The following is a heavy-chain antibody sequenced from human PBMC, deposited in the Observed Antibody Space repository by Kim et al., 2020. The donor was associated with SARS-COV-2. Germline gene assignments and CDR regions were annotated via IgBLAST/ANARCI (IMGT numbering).Heavy chain of an antibody. J-gene: IGHJ6*02. CDR1: GFTFSNAW. Sequence: GGSLRLSCAASGFTFSNAWMSWVRQAPGKGLEWVGRIKSKTDGGTTDYAAPVKGRFTISRDDSKNTLYLQMNSLKTEDTAVYYCTTNGENLGNYYYYGMDVWGQGTTVTVSS. V-gene: IGHV3-15*01. CDR3: TTNGENLGNYYYYGMDV. D-gene: IGHD2-8*01. CDR2: IKSKTDGGTT.